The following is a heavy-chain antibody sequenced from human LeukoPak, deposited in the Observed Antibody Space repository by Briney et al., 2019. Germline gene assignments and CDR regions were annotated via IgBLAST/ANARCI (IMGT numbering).Heavy chain of an antibody. V-gene: IGHV4-34*01. D-gene: IGHD3-16*02. J-gene: IGHJ4*02. Sequence: PSETLSLTCAVCGGSFSGYYWSWIRQPPGKGLEWIGEINHSGSTNYNPSLKSRVTISVDTSKNQFSLKLSSVTAADTAVYYCARLTYYDYVWGSYRQKYFDYWGQGTLVTVSS. CDR2: INHSGST. CDR1: GGSFSGYY. CDR3: ARLTYYDYVWGSYRQKYFDY.